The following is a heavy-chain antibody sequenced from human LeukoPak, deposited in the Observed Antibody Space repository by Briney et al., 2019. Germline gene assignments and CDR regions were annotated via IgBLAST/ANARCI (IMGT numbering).Heavy chain of an antibody. CDR1: GITLSSYG. V-gene: IGHV3-30*02. J-gene: IGHJ3*02. Sequence: GGSLRLSCAASGITLSSYGMHWVRQAPGKGLEWVAFIRYDGSNKYYADSVKGRFTISRDNSKNTLYLQMNSLRAEDTAVYYCAKRSRSGFFWSGYQDAFDIWGQGTMVTVSS. D-gene: IGHD3-3*01. CDR2: IRYDGSNK. CDR3: AKRSRSGFFWSGYQDAFDI.